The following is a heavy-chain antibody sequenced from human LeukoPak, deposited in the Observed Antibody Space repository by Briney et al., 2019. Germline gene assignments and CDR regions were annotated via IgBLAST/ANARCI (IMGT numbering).Heavy chain of an antibody. V-gene: IGHV3-23*01. CDR3: AKSPLAVAPGDYFDY. Sequence: GGSLRLSCVVSGFTFSSYAMSWVRQAPGKGLEWVSGISGSGGSTYYADSVKGRFTISRDNTKNTLYLQMNSLRGEDTAVYYCAKSPLAVAPGDYFDYWGQGTRVTVSS. J-gene: IGHJ4*02. CDR1: GFTFSSYA. D-gene: IGHD6-19*01. CDR2: ISGSGGST.